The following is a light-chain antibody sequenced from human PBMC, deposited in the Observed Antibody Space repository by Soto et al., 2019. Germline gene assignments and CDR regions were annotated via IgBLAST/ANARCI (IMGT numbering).Light chain of an antibody. CDR2: GAS. J-gene: IGKJ1*01. V-gene: IGKV1-39*01. CDR3: LQSFNDFWT. CDR1: QNITKY. Sequence: DIQMTQSPSSLSASVGDRVTITCRASQNITKYLSWYQQKSGKAPKLLVYGASNLQTGVPSRFSGRGSGADFTLTISGLQPDDCATYYCLQSFNDFWTFGPGTKVDIK.